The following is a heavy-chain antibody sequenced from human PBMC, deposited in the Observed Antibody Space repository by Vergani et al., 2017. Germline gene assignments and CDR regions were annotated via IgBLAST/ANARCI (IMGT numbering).Heavy chain of an antibody. CDR2: IIPILGIA. CDR3: ATTTVVDFPVGAFDI. Sequence: QVQLVQSGAEVKKPGASVKVSCKASGYTFTGYYMHWVRQAPGQGLEWMGRIIPILGIANYAQKFQGRVTITADKSTSTAYMELSSLRSEDTAVYYCATTTVVDFPVGAFDIWGQGTMVTVSS. D-gene: IGHD4-23*01. CDR1: GYTFTGYY. V-gene: IGHV1-69*04. J-gene: IGHJ3*02.